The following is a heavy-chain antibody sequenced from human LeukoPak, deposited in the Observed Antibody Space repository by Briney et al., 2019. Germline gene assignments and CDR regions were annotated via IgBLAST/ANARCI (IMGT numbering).Heavy chain of an antibody. J-gene: IGHJ3*02. CDR3: ARGTWSIGIGTRKYAFDI. CDR1: GGSISSGGHY. D-gene: IGHD2-2*01. Sequence: SETLSLTCTVSGGSISSGGHYWSWIRQPAGKGLEYLGRISSTGSTNYNPPLRSRVTISADTSKNHFSLKLTSVTAADTAVYYCARGTWSIGIGTRKYAFDIWGQGTMVTVSS. V-gene: IGHV4-61*02. CDR2: ISSTGST.